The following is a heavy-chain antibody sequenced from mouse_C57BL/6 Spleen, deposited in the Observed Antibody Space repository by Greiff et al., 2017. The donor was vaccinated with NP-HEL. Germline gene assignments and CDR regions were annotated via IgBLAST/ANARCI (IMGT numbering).Heavy chain of an antibody. Sequence: QVQLQQPGAELVKPGASVKMSCKASGYTFTSYWITWVKPRPGPGLVWLGDIYPGSGSTNYNEKVKSNATLTVDTSSSTAYMHLSSLTSEDSAVYYCARCDYGPPYYAMDYWGQGTSVTVAS. CDR1: GYTFTSYW. J-gene: IGHJ4*01. V-gene: IGHV1-55*01. D-gene: IGHD1-1*01. CDR3: ARCDYGPPYYAMDY. CDR2: IYPGSGST.